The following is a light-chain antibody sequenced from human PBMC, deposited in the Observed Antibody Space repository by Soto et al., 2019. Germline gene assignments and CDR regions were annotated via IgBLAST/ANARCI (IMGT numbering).Light chain of an antibody. J-gene: IGKJ1*01. V-gene: IGKV3-15*01. CDR2: GAS. CDR3: QQYNNWPPWT. Sequence: EIVMTQSPATLSVSPGERATLSCRASQSVSSNLAWYQQKPGQAPRLLIYGASTRATGIPARFSGSGSGTELTLTISRLQSEDFAVYYCQQYNNWPPWTFGQGTQVEIK. CDR1: QSVSSN.